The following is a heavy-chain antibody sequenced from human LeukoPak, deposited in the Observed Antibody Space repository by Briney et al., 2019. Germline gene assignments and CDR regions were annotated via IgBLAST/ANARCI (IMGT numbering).Heavy chain of an antibody. CDR3: ARGASRSFDY. CDR2: MNPNSGNT. Sequence: ASVKDSCKASGYTFTTYDINWVRQAPGQGLEWMGWMNPNSGNTDLVQKFQGRVTFTRDTTMRTAYMELSSLRSDDTAVYFCARGASRSFDYWGQGTLVTVSS. CDR1: GYTFTTYD. V-gene: IGHV1-8*03. J-gene: IGHJ4*02.